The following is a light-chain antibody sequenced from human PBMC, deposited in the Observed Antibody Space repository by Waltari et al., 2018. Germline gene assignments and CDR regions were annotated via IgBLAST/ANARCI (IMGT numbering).Light chain of an antibody. CDR2: EAN. V-gene: IGLV2-23*01. CDR1: SSDVGSYNL. J-gene: IGLJ1*01. Sequence: QSALTQPASVSGSPGQSVTISCPGTSSDVGSYNLVSWYQHHPGKAPKLMIYEANKRPSGVSNRFSGSKSGITASLTISGLQAEDEADYYCCSYAGTITPYVFGSGTKVTVL. CDR3: CSYAGTITPYV.